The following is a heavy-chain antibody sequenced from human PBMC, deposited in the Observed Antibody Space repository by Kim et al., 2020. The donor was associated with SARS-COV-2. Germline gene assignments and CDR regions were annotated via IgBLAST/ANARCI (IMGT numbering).Heavy chain of an antibody. CDR2: IKQDGSEK. CDR1: GFTFSSYW. J-gene: IGHJ4*02. Sequence: GGSLRLSCAASGFTFSSYWMSWVRQAPGKGLEWMANIKQDGSEKCYVDSVKGRFTISRDNAKNSLCLQMNTLRAEDTAVYYCARAKYGSVIFDYWGQGTLVTVSS. D-gene: IGHD3-10*01. V-gene: IGHV3-7*01. CDR3: ARAKYGSVIFDY.